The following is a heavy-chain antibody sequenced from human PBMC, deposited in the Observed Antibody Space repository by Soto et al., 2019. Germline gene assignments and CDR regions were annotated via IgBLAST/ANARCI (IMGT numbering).Heavy chain of an antibody. J-gene: IGHJ3*02. CDR2: ISAYNGNT. Sequence: ASVKVSCKASGYTFTSYGISWVRQAPGQGLEWMGWISAYNGNTNYAQKLQGRVTMTTDTSTSTAYMELRSLRSDDTAVYYCARDPSPYDTHPRGAFDIWGQGTMVTVSS. CDR3: ARDPSPYDTHPRGAFDI. D-gene: IGHD3-9*01. V-gene: IGHV1-18*01. CDR1: GYTFTSYG.